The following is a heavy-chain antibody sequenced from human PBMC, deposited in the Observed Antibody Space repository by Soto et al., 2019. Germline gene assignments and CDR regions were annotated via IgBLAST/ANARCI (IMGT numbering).Heavy chain of an antibody. V-gene: IGHV4-39*01. D-gene: IGHD3-10*01. CDR2: IFYSGST. Sequence: SETLSLTCTVSGGSISSSSYYWGWIRQPPGKGLEWIGSIFYSGSTYYNPSLKSRVTISVDTSKNQFSLKLSSVTAADTAIYYCLRHSGRQTPSYFFGSYGPWGQGTLVTVSS. CDR1: GGSISSSSYY. CDR3: LRHSGRQTPSYFFGSYGP. J-gene: IGHJ5*02.